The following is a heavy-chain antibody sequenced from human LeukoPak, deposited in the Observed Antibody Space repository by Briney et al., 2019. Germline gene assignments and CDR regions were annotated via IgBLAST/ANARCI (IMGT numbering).Heavy chain of an antibody. D-gene: IGHD1-1*01. V-gene: IGHV1-2*02. CDR1: GYSFTGYY. CDR2: INPNSGGT. J-gene: IGHJ4*02. Sequence: ASVKVSCKASGYSFTGYYMHWGRQAPGQGLELMGWINPNSGGTHYEQKFQDRVTMTRDTSISTAYMELSRLRSDDTAVYYCASDTALSGTRGDHWGQGTLVTVSS. CDR3: ASDTALSGTRGDH.